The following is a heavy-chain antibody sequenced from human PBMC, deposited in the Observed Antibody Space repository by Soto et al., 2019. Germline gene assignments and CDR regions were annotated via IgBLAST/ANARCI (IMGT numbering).Heavy chain of an antibody. CDR1: GFTFSSFA. Sequence: GGSLRLSCAASGFTFSSFAMSWFRQAPGKGLEWVSAINGGGGSTYYADSVKGRFTISRDSSKNTLYLQMNSLRAEDTAVYYCAKDEGHSGYDWEIDYWGQGTLVTVST. D-gene: IGHD5-12*01. J-gene: IGHJ4*02. V-gene: IGHV3-23*01. CDR2: INGGGGST. CDR3: AKDEGHSGYDWEIDY.